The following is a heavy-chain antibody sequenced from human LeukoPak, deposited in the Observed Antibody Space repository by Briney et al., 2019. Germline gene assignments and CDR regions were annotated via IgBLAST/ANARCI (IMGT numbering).Heavy chain of an antibody. J-gene: IGHJ4*02. CDR3: ARELVGATGGYYFDY. CDR1: GYTFTSYG. D-gene: IGHD1-26*01. Sequence: GASVKVSCKASGYTFTSYGISWVRQAPGQGLEWMGWISAYNGNTNYAQKLQGRVTMTTDTSTSTAYMELRSLRSDDTAVYYCARELVGATGGYYFDYWGQGTLVTVSS. V-gene: IGHV1-18*01. CDR2: ISAYNGNT.